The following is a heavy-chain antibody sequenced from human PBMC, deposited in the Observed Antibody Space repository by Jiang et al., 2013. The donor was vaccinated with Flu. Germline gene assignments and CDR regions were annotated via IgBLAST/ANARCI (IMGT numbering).Heavy chain of an antibody. CDR1: GGSISSYY. CDR2: IYYSGST. D-gene: IGHD5-18*01. Sequence: GLVKPSETLSLTCTVSGGSISSYYWSWIRQPPGKGLEWIGYIYYSGSTNYNPSLKSRVTISVDTSKNQFSLKLSSVTAADTAVYYCARDSGHTALDYWGQGTLVTVSS. V-gene: IGHV4-59*01. CDR3: ARDSGHTALDY. J-gene: IGHJ4*02.